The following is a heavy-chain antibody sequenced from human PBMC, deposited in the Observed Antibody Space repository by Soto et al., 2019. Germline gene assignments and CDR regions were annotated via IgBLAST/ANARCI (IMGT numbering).Heavy chain of an antibody. D-gene: IGHD2-2*01. J-gene: IGHJ5*02. CDR3: ARVPDR. V-gene: IGHV4-39*07. Sequence: XXTLSLPFTVSGGSISSSSYYWGWIRQPPGKGLEWIGSIYYSGSTYYNPSLKSRVTISVDRSKNQLSLKLSSVTAADTAVYYCARVPDRCGQGTLVTVSS. CDR2: IYYSGST. CDR1: GGSISSSSYY.